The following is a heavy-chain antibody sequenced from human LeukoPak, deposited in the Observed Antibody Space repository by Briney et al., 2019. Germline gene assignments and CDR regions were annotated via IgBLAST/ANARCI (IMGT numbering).Heavy chain of an antibody. J-gene: IGHJ4*02. CDR2: IIPIFGTA. Sequence: SVKVSCKASGYTFSSYHLHWVRQAPGQGLEWMGGIIPIFGTANYAQKFQGRVTITADESTSTAYMELSSLRSEDTAVYYCASGIYYDSSGYYYVLDYWGQGTLVTVSS. CDR3: ASGIYYDSSGYYYVLDY. D-gene: IGHD3-22*01. CDR1: GYTFSSYH. V-gene: IGHV1-69*13.